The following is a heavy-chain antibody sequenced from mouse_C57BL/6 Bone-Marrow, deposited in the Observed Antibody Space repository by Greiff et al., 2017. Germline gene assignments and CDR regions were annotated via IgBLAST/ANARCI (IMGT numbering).Heavy chain of an antibody. D-gene: IGHD1-1*01. CDR2: INPNNGGT. V-gene: IGHV1-26*01. CDR3: AREGLTTVH. Sequence: EVQLQQSGPELVKPGASVKISCKASGYTFTDYYMNWVKQSHGKSLEWIGDINPNNGGTSYNQKFKGKATLTVDKSSSTAYMELRSLTSEDSAVYYCAREGLTTVHWGQGTTLTVSS. CDR1: GYTFTDYY. J-gene: IGHJ2*01.